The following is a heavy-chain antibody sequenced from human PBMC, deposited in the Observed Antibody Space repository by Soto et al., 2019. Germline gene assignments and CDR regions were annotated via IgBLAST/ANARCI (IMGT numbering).Heavy chain of an antibody. V-gene: IGHV3-30-3*01. CDR3: ARDWVSEGSGYFDY. Sequence: QVQLVESGGGVVQPGRSLRLSCAASGFTFSSYAMHWVRQAPGKGLEWVAVISYDGSNKYYADSVKGRFTISRDNSKNTLYLQMNSLRAEDTAVYYCARDWVSEGSGYFDYWGQGTLVTVSS. CDR2: ISYDGSNK. CDR1: GFTFSSYA. J-gene: IGHJ4*02. D-gene: IGHD2-15*01.